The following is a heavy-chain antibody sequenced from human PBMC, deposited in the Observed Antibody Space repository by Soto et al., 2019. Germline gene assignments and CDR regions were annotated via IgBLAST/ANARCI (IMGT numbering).Heavy chain of an antibody. V-gene: IGHV3-30-3*01. CDR2: ISYDGSDK. J-gene: IGHJ3*02. CDR1: GFTFSSYA. D-gene: IGHD2-21*01. CDR3: ARDLSYGQII. Sequence: GGSLRLSCAASGFTFSSYAMHWVRQAPGKGLEWVAVISYDGSDKYYADSVKGRFTISRDNSKNTLYLQMNSLRAEDTAVYYCARDLSYGQIIWGQGTMVTVSS.